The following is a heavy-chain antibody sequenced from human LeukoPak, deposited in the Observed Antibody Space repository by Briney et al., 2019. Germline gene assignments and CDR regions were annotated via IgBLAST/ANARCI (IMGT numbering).Heavy chain of an antibody. D-gene: IGHD4-17*01. Sequence: PSETLSLTCTVSGGSISSGDYYWSWIRQPPGKGLEWIGYIYYSGSTYYNPSLKSRVTISVDTSKNQFSLKLSSVTAADTAVYYCARDLRVTTTRGTYYYYYGMDVWGQGTTVTVSS. V-gene: IGHV4-30-4*01. J-gene: IGHJ6*02. CDR2: IYYSGST. CDR1: GGSISSGDYY. CDR3: ARDLRVTTTRGTYYYYYGMDV.